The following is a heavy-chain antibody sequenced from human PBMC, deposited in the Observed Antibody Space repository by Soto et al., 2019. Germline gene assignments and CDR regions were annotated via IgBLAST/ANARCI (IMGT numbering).Heavy chain of an antibody. CDR1: GYTFTSYG. CDR3: ARIEVVVAASNWFDP. D-gene: IGHD2-15*01. CDR2: ISAYNGNT. V-gene: IGHV1-18*01. Sequence: GASVKVSCKASGYTFTSYGISWVRQAPGQGLEWMGWISAYNGNTNYAQKLQGRVTMTTDTSTSTAYMELRSLRSDDTAVYYCARIEVVVAASNWFDPWGQGTLVTVSS. J-gene: IGHJ5*02.